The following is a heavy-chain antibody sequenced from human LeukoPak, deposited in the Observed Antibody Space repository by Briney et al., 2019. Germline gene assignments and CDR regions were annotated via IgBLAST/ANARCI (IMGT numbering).Heavy chain of an antibody. Sequence: GASVKVSCKASGGTFSSYAISWVRQAPGQGLEWMRGIIPIFGTANYAQKFQGRVTITADKSTSTAYMELSSLRSEDTAVYYCARGVEAAAGTIYFDYWGQGTLVTVSS. CDR1: GGTFSSYA. V-gene: IGHV1-69*06. CDR2: IIPIFGTA. D-gene: IGHD6-13*01. J-gene: IGHJ4*02. CDR3: ARGVEAAAGTIYFDY.